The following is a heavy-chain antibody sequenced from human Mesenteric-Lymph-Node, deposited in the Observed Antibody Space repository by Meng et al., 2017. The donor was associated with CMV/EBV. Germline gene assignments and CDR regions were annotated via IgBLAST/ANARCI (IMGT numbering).Heavy chain of an antibody. CDR1: YPFTGYY. Sequence: YPFTGYYMHWVRQAPGQGLEWMGWINPNSGGTNYAQKFQGRVTMTRDTSISTAYMELSRLRSDDTAVYYCARGKGYCSSTSCSWFDPWGQGTLVTVSS. CDR3: ARGKGYCSSTSCSWFDP. D-gene: IGHD2-2*01. J-gene: IGHJ5*02. CDR2: INPNSGGT. V-gene: IGHV1-2*02.